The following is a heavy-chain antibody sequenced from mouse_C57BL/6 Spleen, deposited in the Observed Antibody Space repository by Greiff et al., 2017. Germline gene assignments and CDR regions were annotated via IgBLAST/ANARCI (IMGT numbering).Heavy chain of an antibody. CDR3: ARRGTTVVRYFDY. V-gene: IGHV1-50*01. CDR2: IDPSDSYT. CDR1: GYTFTSYW. D-gene: IGHD1-1*01. Sequence: QVQLQQPGAELVKPGASVKLSCKASGYTFTSYWMQWVKQRPGQGLEWIGEIDPSDSYTNYNQKFKGKATLTVDTSSSTAYMQLSSLKSEDSAVYYCARRGTTVVRYFDYWGQGTTLTVSS. J-gene: IGHJ2*01.